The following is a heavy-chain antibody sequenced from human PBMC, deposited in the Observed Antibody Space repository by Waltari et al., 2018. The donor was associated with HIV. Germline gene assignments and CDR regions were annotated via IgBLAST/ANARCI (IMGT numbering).Heavy chain of an antibody. J-gene: IGHJ4*02. CDR1: GFTVSSNY. V-gene: IGHV3-66*01. CDR3: AGSEGRGAFDY. CDR2: SYSGGRT. D-gene: IGHD3-10*01. Sequence: EVQLVESGGGLVQPGGSLRLSCAASGFTVSSNYMSWVRQAPGKGLGWVSVSYSGGRTYYGDSVKGRFTISRDNPKNTVYLQMNSLRVEDTAVYYCAGSEGRGAFDYWGQGTLVTVSS.